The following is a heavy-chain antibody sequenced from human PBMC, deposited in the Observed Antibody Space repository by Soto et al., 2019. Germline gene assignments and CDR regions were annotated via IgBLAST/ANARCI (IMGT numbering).Heavy chain of an antibody. Sequence: PGESLKISCKGSGYSFTDYWIGWVRQMPGKGLEWMGIIYPADSDTRYSPSVQGQVTISADKSISTAYLQWTSLKASDTAMYYCATSDPGYYYGMDVWGQGTTVTVSS. V-gene: IGHV5-51*01. CDR2: IYPADSDT. J-gene: IGHJ6*02. CDR3: ATSDPGYYYGMDV. CDR1: GYSFTDYW.